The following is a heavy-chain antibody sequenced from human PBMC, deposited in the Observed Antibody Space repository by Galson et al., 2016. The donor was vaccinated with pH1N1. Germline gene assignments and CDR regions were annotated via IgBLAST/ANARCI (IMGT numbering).Heavy chain of an antibody. V-gene: IGHV1-2*06. J-gene: IGHJ6*01. CDR1: GYRFSGYY. D-gene: IGHD4/OR15-4a*01. Sequence: SVKVSCKASGYRFSGYYIHWVRQAPGQGLEWMGRINPSSGGTKFAQKFQGRVILTRDTSITTAYMEVDALSSADAAVYYCARDLYGGFQLPSYYYYGLDAWGQGTTVTVSS. CDR2: INPSSGGT. CDR3: ARDLYGGFQLPSYYYYGLDA.